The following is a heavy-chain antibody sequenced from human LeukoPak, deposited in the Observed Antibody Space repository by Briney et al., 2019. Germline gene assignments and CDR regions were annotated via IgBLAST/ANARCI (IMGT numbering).Heavy chain of an antibody. V-gene: IGHV4-61*02. CDR3: ARALRRGSWSAEYFQH. Sequence: PSQTLSLTCTVSGDSISSGDYYWSWIRQPAGEGLEWIGRISSSGSTNYNPSLKSRVTISVDTSKNQFSLKLSSVTAADTAVYYCARALRRGSWSAEYFQHWGQGTLVTVSS. CDR1: GDSISSGDYY. CDR2: ISSSGST. J-gene: IGHJ1*01. D-gene: IGHD6-13*01.